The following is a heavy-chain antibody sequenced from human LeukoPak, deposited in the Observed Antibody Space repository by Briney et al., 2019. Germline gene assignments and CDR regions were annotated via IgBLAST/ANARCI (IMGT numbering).Heavy chain of an antibody. CDR2: IYYSGST. Sequence: SETLSLTCTVSGGSVSSGSYYWSWIRQPPGKGLEWIGYIYYSGSTNYNPSLKSRVTISVDTSKNQFSLKLSSVTAADTAVYYCARAGTAMVTCWFDPWGQGTLVTVSS. CDR1: GGSVSSGSYY. CDR3: ARAGTAMVTCWFDP. V-gene: IGHV4-61*01. J-gene: IGHJ5*02. D-gene: IGHD5-18*01.